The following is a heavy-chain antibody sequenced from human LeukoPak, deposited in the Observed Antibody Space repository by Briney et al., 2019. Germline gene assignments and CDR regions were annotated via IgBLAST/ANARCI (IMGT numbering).Heavy chain of an antibody. D-gene: IGHD5-12*01. J-gene: IGHJ4*02. CDR3: ARGDWDIVATTDYCDSTNPRFDY. CDR2: IYYSGST. Sequence: PSETLSLTCTVSGGSISSGGYYWSWIRQHPGKGLEWIGYIYYSGSTYYNPSLKSRVTISVDTSKNQFSLKLSSVTAADTAVYYCARGDWDIVATTDYCDSTNPRFDYWGQGTLVTVSS. V-gene: IGHV4-31*03. CDR1: GGSISSGGYY.